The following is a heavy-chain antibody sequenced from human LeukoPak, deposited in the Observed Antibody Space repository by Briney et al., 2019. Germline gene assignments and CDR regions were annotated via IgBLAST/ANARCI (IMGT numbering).Heavy chain of an antibody. J-gene: IGHJ3*02. CDR2: ISGSGGST. D-gene: IGHD6-13*01. CDR3: ARDRDIAAAGVGNTFDI. Sequence: PGGSLRLSCAASGFTFSSYAMSWVRQAPGKGLEWVSAISGSGGSTYYADSVKGRFTISRDNSKNTLYLQMNSLGPDDTALYYCARDRDIAAAGVGNTFDIWGQGTMVTVSS. V-gene: IGHV3-23*01. CDR1: GFTFSSYA.